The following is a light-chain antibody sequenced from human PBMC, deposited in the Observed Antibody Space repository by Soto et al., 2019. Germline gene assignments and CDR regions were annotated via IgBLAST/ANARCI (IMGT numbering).Light chain of an antibody. CDR3: QHTRT. Sequence: DFQMTQSPSTLSASVGDRVTITCRASQNINNWVAWYQQKPGKAPKFLIYDVSTLQRRVPSRFSGSGFGTEISLPISSLQPDDFGSYYWQHTRTFGQGTKVEIK. CDR1: QNINNW. CDR2: DVS. V-gene: IGKV1-5*01. J-gene: IGKJ1*01.